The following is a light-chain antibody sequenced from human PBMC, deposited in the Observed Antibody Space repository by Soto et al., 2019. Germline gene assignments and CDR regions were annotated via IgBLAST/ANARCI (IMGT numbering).Light chain of an antibody. CDR1: QSVSQY. CDR2: AAS. CDR3: QQYATSARLT. Sequence: EIVLTQSPGTLSWSLGERATLSCRASQSVSQYFAWYQQKPGQAPRILIYAASSRASGIPDRFSGSGSGTDFTLTINGLEPEDFAVYYCQQYATSARLTFGPGTNVDI. J-gene: IGKJ3*01. V-gene: IGKV3-20*01.